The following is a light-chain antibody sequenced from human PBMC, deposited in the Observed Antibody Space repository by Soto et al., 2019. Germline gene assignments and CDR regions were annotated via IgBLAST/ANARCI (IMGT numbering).Light chain of an antibody. CDR3: QQYNDNWT. Sequence: DIQMTQSPSTLSASVGDRVTITCRASQSISSWLAWYQQKPGTAPKLLIYKASTLQTGVPSRFSGSGSGTEFTLTISSLQPDDFATYYCQQYNDNWTFGQGTKMDIK. J-gene: IGKJ1*01. V-gene: IGKV1-5*03. CDR2: KAS. CDR1: QSISSW.